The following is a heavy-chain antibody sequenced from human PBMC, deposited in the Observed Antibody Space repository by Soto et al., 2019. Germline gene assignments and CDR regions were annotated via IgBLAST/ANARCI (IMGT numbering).Heavy chain of an antibody. D-gene: IGHD6-13*01. CDR3: ARGRKGFSSSCYVD. CDR2: INDSGGT. Sequence: QVQLQQWGAGLLKPSETLSLTCAVYGGSFSGYYWTWIRQPPGKGLEWIGEINDSGGTDYNPSLKSRVTISLDTSKNQLSLKLSSVTAADTAVYYWARGRKGFSSSCYVDWGQGTLVTVSS. J-gene: IGHJ4*02. V-gene: IGHV4-34*01. CDR1: GGSFSGYY.